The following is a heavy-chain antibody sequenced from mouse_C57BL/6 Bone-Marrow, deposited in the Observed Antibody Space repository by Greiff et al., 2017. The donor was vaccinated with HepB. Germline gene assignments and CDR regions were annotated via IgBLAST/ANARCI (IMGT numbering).Heavy chain of an antibody. CDR3: ARRNYYGSSSYAMDY. D-gene: IGHD1-1*01. CDR1: GYKFTDYN. Sequence: EVQLQQSGPELVKPGASVKIPCKASGYKFTDYNMDWVKQSHGKSLEWIGDINPNNGGTIYNQKFKGKATLTVDKSSSTAYMELRSLTSEDTAVYYCARRNYYGSSSYAMDYWGQGTSVTVSS. CDR2: INPNNGGT. J-gene: IGHJ4*01. V-gene: IGHV1-18*01.